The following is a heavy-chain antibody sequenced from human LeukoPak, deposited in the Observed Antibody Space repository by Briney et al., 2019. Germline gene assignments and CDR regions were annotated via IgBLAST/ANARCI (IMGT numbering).Heavy chain of an antibody. CDR3: VKWELDYYHYYMDV. V-gene: IGHV3-11*04. J-gene: IGHJ6*03. D-gene: IGHD1-26*01. CDR2: ISRSGSTK. Sequence: PGGSLRLSCAASGFTFSDYNMRWIRQAPGKGLEWVSSISRSGSTKYYADSVKGRFTISRDNAKNSLFLQMNSLRAEDTAMYYCVKWELDYYHYYMDVWGKGTTVTVSS. CDR1: GFTFSDYN.